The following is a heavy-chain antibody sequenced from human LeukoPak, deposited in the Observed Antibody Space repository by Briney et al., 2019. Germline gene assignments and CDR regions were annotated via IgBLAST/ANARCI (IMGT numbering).Heavy chain of an antibody. CDR2: IFYSGTT. Sequence: SETVSLTCPFSFDSLSSQYWSWIRQPPGKRLEWIGYIFYSGTTNYNPSLKSRVTLSIDTSKKEFSLTLTSVTAADTAVYYCARGGYGGNFYWYFDLWGRGTLVTVSS. CDR3: ARGGYGGNFYWYFDL. CDR1: FDSLSSQY. J-gene: IGHJ2*01. V-gene: IGHV4-59*11. D-gene: IGHD4-23*01.